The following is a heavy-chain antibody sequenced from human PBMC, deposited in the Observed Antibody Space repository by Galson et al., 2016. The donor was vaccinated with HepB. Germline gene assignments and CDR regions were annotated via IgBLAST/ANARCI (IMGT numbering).Heavy chain of an antibody. V-gene: IGHV1-24*01. CDR1: GYSLSDLR. CDR3: VTFPEYAVVFT. J-gene: IGHJ4*02. Sequence: SVKVSCKVSGYSLSDLRMHWVRQASGKGLEWLGGFDPEIGERIYAPMFQGRVTMTEDTSTDTAYMELSDLRSDDTAVYICVTFPEYAVVFTWGQGTLVTVSP. D-gene: IGHD3-22*01. CDR2: FDPEIGER.